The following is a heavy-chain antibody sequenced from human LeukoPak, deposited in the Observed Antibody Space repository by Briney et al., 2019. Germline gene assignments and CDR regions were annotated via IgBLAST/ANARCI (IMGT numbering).Heavy chain of an antibody. CDR1: GYSFTSYW. J-gene: IGHJ4*02. D-gene: IGHD3-22*01. Sequence: GESLKISCKGSGYSFTSYWIGWARQMPGKGLEWMGIIYPGDSDTRYNPSFQGQVTISADKSISTAYLQWSSLKASDTAMYYCARFGGLGYYDSSGYKYYFDYWGQGTLVTVSS. CDR3: ARFGGLGYYDSSGYKYYFDY. V-gene: IGHV5-51*01. CDR2: IYPGDSDT.